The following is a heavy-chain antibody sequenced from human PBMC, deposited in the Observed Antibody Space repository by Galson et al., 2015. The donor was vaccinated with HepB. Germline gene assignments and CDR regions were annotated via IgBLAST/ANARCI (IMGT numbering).Heavy chain of an antibody. V-gene: IGHV3-48*02. Sequence: SLRLSCAASGFTFSSYSMNWVRQAPGKGLEWVSYISSSSSTIYYAESVKGRFTISRDNAKNSLYLQMNSLRDEGTAVYYCARVDEGWYNYYGMDVWGQGTTVTVSS. D-gene: IGHD3/OR15-3a*01. CDR1: GFTFSSYS. CDR3: ARVDEGWYNYYGMDV. J-gene: IGHJ6*02. CDR2: ISSSSSTI.